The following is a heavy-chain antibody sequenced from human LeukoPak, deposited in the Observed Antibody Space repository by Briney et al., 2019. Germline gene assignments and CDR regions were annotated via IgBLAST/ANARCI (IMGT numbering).Heavy chain of an antibody. CDR3: GSLHQVRGLTVFDH. Sequence: SETLSLTCTVSGYSISSGYYWSWIGQPPGKGLEWIGEINHSGSTNYNPSLKSRATISVDTSKNQFSLNLRSVTAADTAVYYCGSLHQVRGLTVFDHWGQGSLVTVSS. V-gene: IGHV4-38-2*02. J-gene: IGHJ4*02. D-gene: IGHD3-10*01. CDR1: GYSISSGYY. CDR2: INHSGST.